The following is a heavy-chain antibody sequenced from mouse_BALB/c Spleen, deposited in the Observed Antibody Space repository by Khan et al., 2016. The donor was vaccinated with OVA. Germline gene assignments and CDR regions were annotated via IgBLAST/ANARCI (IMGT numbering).Heavy chain of an antibody. CDR2: INPSTGYT. D-gene: IGHD1-1*01. CDR3: ANHGSISAWFTY. J-gene: IGHJ3*01. Sequence: QVQLQQSGAELAKPGASVKMSCKASGYTFTSYWMHWVKQRPGQGLEWIGYINPSTGYTEYNQKFKDKATLTADKSSSTAYMQLSSLTSEDSAVYYCANHGSISAWFTYWGQGTLVTVSA. V-gene: IGHV1-7*01. CDR1: GYTFTSYW.